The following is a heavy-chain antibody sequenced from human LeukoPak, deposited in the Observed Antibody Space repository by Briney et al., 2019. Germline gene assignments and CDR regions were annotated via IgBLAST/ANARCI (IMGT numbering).Heavy chain of an antibody. CDR2: IKSRPDGGTT. D-gene: IGHD5-12*01. J-gene: IGHJ4*02. Sequence: GGSLRLSCAASGFTFTNAWMDWVRHAPGKGLEWVGRIKSRPDGGTTDYAAPVKGRFTISRDDSKNTLYLHMNSLKTEDTAVYYCITVYDSVANWGQGTLVTVSS. CDR3: ITVYDSVAN. V-gene: IGHV3-15*01. CDR1: GFTFTNAW.